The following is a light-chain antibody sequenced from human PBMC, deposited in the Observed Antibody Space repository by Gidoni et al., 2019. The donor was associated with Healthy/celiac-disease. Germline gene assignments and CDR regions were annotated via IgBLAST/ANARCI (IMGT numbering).Light chain of an antibody. V-gene: IGKV4-1*01. Sequence: DIVMTQSPDSLAVSLGERATINCKSSQSVLYSSNNKNYLTWYQQKPGQPPKLLIYWASTRESGVPDRFSGSGSGTDFTLTISSLQAEDVAVYYCQQYSSTLYTFXXXTKLEIK. CDR3: QQYSSTLYT. CDR2: WAS. J-gene: IGKJ2*01. CDR1: QSVLYSSNNKNY.